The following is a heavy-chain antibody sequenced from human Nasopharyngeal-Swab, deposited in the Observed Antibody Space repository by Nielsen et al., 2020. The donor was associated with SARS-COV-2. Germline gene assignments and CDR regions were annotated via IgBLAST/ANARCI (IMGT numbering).Heavy chain of an antibody. D-gene: IGHD1-14*01. V-gene: IGHV3-30*04. CDR1: GFTFDSYA. CDR2: IANDGRYK. CDR3: ARGRYNPY. Sequence: GESLKISCAASGFTFDSYAMHWVRQAPGKGLEWVAVIANDGRYKHYADSVKGRFTISRDNDKNTLYLQMNSLRAEDTAVYYCARGRYNPYWGQGTLVTVAS. J-gene: IGHJ4*02.